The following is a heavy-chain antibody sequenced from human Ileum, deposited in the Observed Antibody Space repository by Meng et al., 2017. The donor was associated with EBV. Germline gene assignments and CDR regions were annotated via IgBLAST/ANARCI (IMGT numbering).Heavy chain of an antibody. Sequence: QLGRSGRELHKPGSSVKVAGNPSGGSCSTHTFSWVRQAPGQGLEWTGGLIAVFDKTKAAPRFQDRVTFTADESTSTAYMELSSLTFDDTAVYFCARGRRNEPLFDYWGQGTLVTVSS. D-gene: IGHD1-14*01. CDR1: GGSCSTHT. J-gene: IGHJ4*02. CDR3: ARGRRNEPLFDY. V-gene: IGHV1-69*13. CDR2: LIAVFDKT.